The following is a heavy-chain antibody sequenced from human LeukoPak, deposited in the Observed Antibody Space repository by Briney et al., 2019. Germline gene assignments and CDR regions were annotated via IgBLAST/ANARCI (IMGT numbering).Heavy chain of an antibody. Sequence: GGSLRLSCAASGFTFSSYAMSWVRQAPGKGLGWVSSISGSGGSTYYADSVKGRFTISRDNSKNTLYLQMNSLRAEDTAVYYCAKFPNYYYSYGMDVWGQGTTVTVSS. J-gene: IGHJ6*02. CDR3: AKFPNYYYSYGMDV. CDR2: ISGSGGST. V-gene: IGHV3-23*01. CDR1: GFTFSSYA.